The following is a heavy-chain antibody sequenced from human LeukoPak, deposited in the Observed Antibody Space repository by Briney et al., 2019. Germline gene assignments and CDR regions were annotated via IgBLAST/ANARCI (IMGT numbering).Heavy chain of an antibody. J-gene: IGHJ5*02. CDR1: GGSLSSYY. CDR3: ARQGGNDYGGNRPLLWIDP. Sequence: SETLSLTCTVSGGSLSSYYWSWIRQPAGKGLEWIGRIYTSGSTNYNPSLKSRVTMSVDTSKNQFSLKLTSVTAADTAVYYCARQGGNDYGGNRPLLWIDPWGQGTLVTVSS. CDR2: IYTSGST. D-gene: IGHD4-23*01. V-gene: IGHV4-4*07.